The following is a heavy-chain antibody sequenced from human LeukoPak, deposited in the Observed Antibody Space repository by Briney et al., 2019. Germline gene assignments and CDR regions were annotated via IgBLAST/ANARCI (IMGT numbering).Heavy chain of an antibody. Sequence: NPGGSLRLSCAASGFTVTMYYMSWVRQAPGKGLEWVSSISSSSSYIYYADSVKGRFTISRDNAKNTLYLQMNSLRAEDTAVYYCARDHSSSLFDYWGQGTLVTVSS. CDR1: GFTVTMYY. V-gene: IGHV3-21*01. CDR3: ARDHSSSLFDY. D-gene: IGHD6-13*01. CDR2: ISSSSSYI. J-gene: IGHJ4*02.